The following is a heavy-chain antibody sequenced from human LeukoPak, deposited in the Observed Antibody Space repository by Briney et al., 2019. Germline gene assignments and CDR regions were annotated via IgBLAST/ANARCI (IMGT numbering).Heavy chain of an antibody. D-gene: IGHD6-13*01. CDR2: MKSNSGDT. J-gene: IGHJ4*02. Sequence: GASVKVSCKTSGYTFTGYDINWMRQAPGQGLEWMGWMKSNSGDTHFAQKFQGRVTMTRNTSISTAFMELSSLRSEDTAVYYCARGEYSSSWYPFDYWGQGSLVTVSS. V-gene: IGHV1-8*01. CDR3: ARGEYSSSWYPFDY. CDR1: GYTFTGYD.